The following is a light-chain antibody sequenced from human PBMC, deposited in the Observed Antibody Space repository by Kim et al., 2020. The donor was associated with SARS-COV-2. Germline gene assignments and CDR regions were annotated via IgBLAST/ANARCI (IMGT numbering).Light chain of an antibody. CDR1: SSDVGSYNY. J-gene: IGLJ1*01. CDR3: SSYTRSSTNYV. V-gene: IGLV2-14*03. CDR2: AVS. Sequence: QWITISCTGTSSDVGSYNYVSWYQQHPGKAPKLMIYAVSNRPSGVSNRFSGSKSGNTASLTISGLQAEDEADYYCSSYTRSSTNYVFGTGTKVTVL.